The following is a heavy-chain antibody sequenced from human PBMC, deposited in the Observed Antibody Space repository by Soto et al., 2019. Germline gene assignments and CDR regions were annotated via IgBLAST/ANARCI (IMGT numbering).Heavy chain of an antibody. J-gene: IGHJ5*02. Sequence: QVQLQESGPGLVKPSQTLSLTCTVSGGSISSGGTSWSWFRQHPGKGLGWIGYIYYSGSTYYNPSLKSRVTISVDTSKNQFSLKLSSVTAADTAVYYCARDVIAGRAINWFDPWGQGTLVTVSS. CDR2: IYYSGST. V-gene: IGHV4-31*03. CDR3: ARDVIAGRAINWFDP. D-gene: IGHD6-13*01. CDR1: GGSISSGGTS.